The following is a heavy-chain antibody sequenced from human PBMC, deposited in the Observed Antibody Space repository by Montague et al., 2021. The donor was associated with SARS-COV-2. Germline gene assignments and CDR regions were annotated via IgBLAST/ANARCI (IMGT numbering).Heavy chain of an antibody. V-gene: IGHV2-70*11. CDR2: IDWDDDK. D-gene: IGHD6-13*01. CDR3: ARIFDSSWPTFDY. CDR1: GFSLSTSGMC. J-gene: IGHJ4*02. Sequence: PALVKPTQTLTLTCTFSGFSLSTSGMCVSWIRQPPGKALEWLARIDWDDDKYYSTSLKTRLTISRDTSKNQVVLTMTNMDPVDTATYYCARIFDSSWPTFDYWGQGTLVTVSS.